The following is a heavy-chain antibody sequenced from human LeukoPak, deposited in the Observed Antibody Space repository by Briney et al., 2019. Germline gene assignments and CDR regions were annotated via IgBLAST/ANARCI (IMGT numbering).Heavy chain of an antibody. CDR2: IKQDGSET. CDR1: GFTFSNYW. V-gene: IGHV3-7*03. J-gene: IGHJ4*02. CDR3: TTDSHY. Sequence: GGSLRLSCAASGFTFSNYWINWVRQAPGKGLEWVANIKQDGSETYCVDSVKGRFTISRDNAKNSLYLQMNSLKTEDTAVYYCTTDSHYWGQGTLVTVSS.